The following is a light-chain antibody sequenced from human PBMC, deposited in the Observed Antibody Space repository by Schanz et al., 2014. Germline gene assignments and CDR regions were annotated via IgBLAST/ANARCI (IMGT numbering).Light chain of an antibody. CDR2: GNS. J-gene: IGLJ3*02. V-gene: IGLV1-40*01. Sequence: QSVLTQPPSVSGAPGQRVTISCTGSSSNIGAGYDVHWYQQLPGTAPKLLIYGNSNRPSGVPDRFSGSKSGTSASLAITGLQAEDEADYYCSSYAGSYTWLFGGGTKVTVL. CDR3: SSYAGSYTWL. CDR1: SSNIGAGYD.